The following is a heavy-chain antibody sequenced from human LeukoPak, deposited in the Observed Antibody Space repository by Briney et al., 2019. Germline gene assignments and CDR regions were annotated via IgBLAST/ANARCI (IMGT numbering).Heavy chain of an antibody. Sequence: SETLSLTCTVSGGSISSYYWSWIRQPAGKGLESIGRIYTSGSTNYNPSLKSRVTMSVDTSKNQFSLKLSSVTAADTAVYYCARDGPLMRGTYYYMDVWGKGTTVTVSS. J-gene: IGHJ6*03. CDR2: IYTSGST. D-gene: IGHD1-1*01. CDR3: ARDGPLMRGTYYYMDV. V-gene: IGHV4-4*07. CDR1: GGSISSYY.